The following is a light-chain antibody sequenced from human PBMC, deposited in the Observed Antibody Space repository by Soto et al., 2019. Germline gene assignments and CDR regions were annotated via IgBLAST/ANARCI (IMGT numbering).Light chain of an antibody. CDR1: SSNIGAGYE. CDR2: ENN. J-gene: IGLJ1*01. Sequence: QSVLTQPPSVSEAPGQRVTISCTGSSSNIGAGYEAHWYQQVPGTAPKLLIYENNNRPSWVPDRFSGSKSGTSASLAITGLQAEDEAEYYCQSYDSSLSSYVFGTGTKLTVL. CDR3: QSYDSSLSSYV. V-gene: IGLV1-40*01.